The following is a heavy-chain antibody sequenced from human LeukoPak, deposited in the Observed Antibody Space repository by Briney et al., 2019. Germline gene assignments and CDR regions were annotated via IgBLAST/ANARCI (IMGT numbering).Heavy chain of an antibody. J-gene: IGHJ5*02. Sequence: SGTLSLTCTVSGGSISSYYWSWIRQPPGKGLEWIGYIYYSGSTNYNPSLKSRVTISVDTSKNQFSLKLSSVTAADTAVYYCARHESGREPWFDPWGQGNLVTVSS. CDR3: ARHESGREPWFDP. CDR1: GGSISSYY. V-gene: IGHV4-59*08. CDR2: IYYSGST. D-gene: IGHD1-14*01.